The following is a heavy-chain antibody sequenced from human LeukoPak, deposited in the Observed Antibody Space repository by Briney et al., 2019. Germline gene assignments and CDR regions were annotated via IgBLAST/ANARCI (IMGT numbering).Heavy chain of an antibody. D-gene: IGHD3-10*01. Sequence: GGFLRFSCAASGFTFSTYVMNWVRQVPGKGLEWVSSISSSSSYIYYADSVKGRFTISRDNAKNSLYLQMDSLRAEDTAVYYCAGLWFGDRPPFDYWGQGTLVTVSS. V-gene: IGHV3-21*01. CDR2: ISSSSSYI. CDR1: GFTFSTYV. CDR3: AGLWFGDRPPFDY. J-gene: IGHJ4*02.